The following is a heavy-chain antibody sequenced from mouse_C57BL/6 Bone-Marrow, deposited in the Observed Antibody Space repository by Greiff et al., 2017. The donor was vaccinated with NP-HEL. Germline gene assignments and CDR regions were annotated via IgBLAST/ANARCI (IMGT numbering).Heavy chain of an antibody. Sequence: QVQLQQPGTELVKPGASVKLSCKASGYTFTSYWMRWVKQRPGQGLEWIGNINPSNGGTNYNEKFKGKATLTVDKSSSTAYMQLSSLTSEDSAVYYCARRRVDGYLYYYAMDYWGQGTSVTVSS. CDR2: INPSNGGT. V-gene: IGHV1-53*01. CDR3: ARRRVDGYLYYYAMDY. CDR1: GYTFTSYW. D-gene: IGHD2-3*01. J-gene: IGHJ4*01.